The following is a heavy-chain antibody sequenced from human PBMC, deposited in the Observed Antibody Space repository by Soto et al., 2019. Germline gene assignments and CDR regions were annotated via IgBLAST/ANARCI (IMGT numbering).Heavy chain of an antibody. CDR3: ARHNAQWPNWFDP. V-gene: IGHV1-18*01. CDR2: ISAYDGST. Sequence: ASVKVSCKASGYTFTSYAMHWVRQAPGQRLEWMGWISAYDGSTNYAQKFQGRVTMTTDTSTSTAYMELKSLRSDDTAVYYCARHNAQWPNWFDPWGQGTLVTVSS. CDR1: GYTFTSYA. J-gene: IGHJ5*02. D-gene: IGHD1-1*01.